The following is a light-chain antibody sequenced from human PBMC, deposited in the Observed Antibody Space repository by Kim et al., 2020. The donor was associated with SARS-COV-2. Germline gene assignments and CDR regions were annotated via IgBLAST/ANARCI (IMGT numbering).Light chain of an antibody. J-gene: IGLJ2*01. V-gene: IGLV6-57*03. CDR1: SGSIAPNY. CDR3: QSHDSSNVI. Sequence: GKAVTMSGTRSSGSIAPNYVQWYQQRPGSAPTTVIYEDNLRPSGVPDRFSGSIDSSSNSASLTISGLTTEDEADYYCQSHDSSNVIFGGGTQLTVL. CDR2: EDN.